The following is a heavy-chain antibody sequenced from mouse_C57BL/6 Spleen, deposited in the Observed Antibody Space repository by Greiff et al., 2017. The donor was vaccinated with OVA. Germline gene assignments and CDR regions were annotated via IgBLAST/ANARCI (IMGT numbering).Heavy chain of an antibody. V-gene: IGHV14-2*01. CDR3: AFSLLRSPYFDY. CDR1: GFNIKDYY. J-gene: IGHJ2*01. CDR2: IDPEDGET. D-gene: IGHD1-1*01. Sequence: EVQLVESGAELVKPGASVKLSCTASGFNIKDYYMHWVKQRTEQGLEWIGRIDPEDGETKYAPKFQGKATITADTSSNTAYLQLSSLTSEDTAVYYCAFSLLRSPYFDYWGQGTTLTVSS.